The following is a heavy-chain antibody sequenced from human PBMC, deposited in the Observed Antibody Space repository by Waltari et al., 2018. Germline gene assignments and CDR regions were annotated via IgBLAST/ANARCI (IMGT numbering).Heavy chain of an antibody. D-gene: IGHD2-15*01. V-gene: IGHV4-34*01. CDR2: INHSGST. J-gene: IGHJ3*02. CDR1: GGSFSGYY. CDR3: ARGPGSGGPYAFDI. Sequence: QVQLQQWGAGLLKPSENLSLTCAVYGGSFSGYYWSWIRQPPGKGLEWIGEINHSGSTNYNPSLKSRVTISVDTSKNQFSLKLSSVTAADTAVYYCARGPGSGGPYAFDIWGQGTMVTVSS.